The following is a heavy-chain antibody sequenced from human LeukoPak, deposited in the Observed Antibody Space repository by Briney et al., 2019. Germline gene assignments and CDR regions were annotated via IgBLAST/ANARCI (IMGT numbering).Heavy chain of an antibody. CDR1: GGSISSYY. D-gene: IGHD2-2*02. CDR2: IYTSGST. J-gene: IGHJ5*02. CDR3: AREDCSSTSCYTGNWFDP. V-gene: IGHV4-4*07. Sequence: PSETLSLTCTVSGGSISSYYWSWIRQPAGKGLEWIGRIYTSGSTNYNPSLKSRVTMSVDTSKNQFSLKLTSVTAADTAVYYCAREDCSSTSCYTGNWFDPWGQGTLVTVSS.